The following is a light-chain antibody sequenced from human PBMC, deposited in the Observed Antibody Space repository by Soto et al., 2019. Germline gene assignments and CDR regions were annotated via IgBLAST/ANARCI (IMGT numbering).Light chain of an antibody. J-gene: IGLJ1*01. Sequence: QSVLTQPASVSGSPGQSIAISCSGTSCDVGGDHVSWYQHHPGKVPRLIIYDVSNRPSGISNRFSGSKSDNTASLTISGLQADDEADYYCSSHSSTSHYVFGTGTKVTVL. CDR3: SSHSSTSHYV. V-gene: IGLV2-14*03. CDR2: DVS. CDR1: SCDVGGDH.